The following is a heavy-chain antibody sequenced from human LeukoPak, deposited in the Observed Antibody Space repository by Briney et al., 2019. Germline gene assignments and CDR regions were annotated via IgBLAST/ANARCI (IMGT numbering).Heavy chain of an antibody. CDR2: ISSSSTYI. J-gene: IGHJ5*02. CDR3: TKEGDIVVVPSPTLDP. D-gene: IGHD2-2*01. V-gene: IGHV3-21*01. CDR1: GFTFSLYT. Sequence: GGSLRLSCAASGFTFSLYTMNWVRQAPGKGLEWVSSISSSSTYIYYADSVKGRFTISRDDAKNSLFLQMNSLRAEDTAVYYCTKEGDIVVVPSPTLDPWGQGTLVTVSS.